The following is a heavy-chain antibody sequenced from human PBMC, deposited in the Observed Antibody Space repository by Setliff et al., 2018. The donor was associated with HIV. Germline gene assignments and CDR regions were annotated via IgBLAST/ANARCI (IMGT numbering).Heavy chain of an antibody. CDR2: ISPDGSAT. V-gene: IGHV3-7*01. J-gene: IGHJ6*02. D-gene: IGHD5-18*01. Sequence: GGSLRLSCAASGFTFSSAWMGWVRQAPAKGLEWVANISPDGSATYYVDSVKGRFTISRDNAKNSLYLQLNSLRVEDTAVYYCARDFSYGYFFYGMDVWGQGTTVTVSS. CDR3: ARDFSYGYFFYGMDV. CDR1: GFTFSSAW.